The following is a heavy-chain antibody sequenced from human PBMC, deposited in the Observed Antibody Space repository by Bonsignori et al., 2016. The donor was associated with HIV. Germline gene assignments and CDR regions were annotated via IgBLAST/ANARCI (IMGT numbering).Heavy chain of an antibody. D-gene: IGHD1-26*01. CDR3: ARQFSGSSLYWFDP. V-gene: IGHV4-38-2*01. Sequence: SETLSLTCAVANYSISRGYYWGWIRQSPTKGLEWIGSIHHGGNAYYNPSLKNRVDISVDTSTNQFSLKLNSVTAADTAVYYCARQFSGSSLYWFDPWGPGNPGHRLL. CDR1: NYSISRGYY. CDR2: IHHGGNA. J-gene: IGHJ5*02.